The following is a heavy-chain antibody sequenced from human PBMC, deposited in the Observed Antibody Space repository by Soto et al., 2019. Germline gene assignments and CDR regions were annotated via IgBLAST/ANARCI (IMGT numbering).Heavy chain of an antibody. V-gene: IGHV3-72*01. CDR1: GFTFSDHQ. D-gene: IGHD1-26*01. J-gene: IGHJ5*02. CDR2: TRNKANSYTT. Sequence: EVQLVESGGGLVQPRGSLRLSCAASGFTFSDHQMDWVRQAPGKGLEWVGRTRNKANSYTTEYAASVKGRFTISRDDSKNSLYLQMNSLKTEDTAVYYCARVVGAPNWFDPWGQGTLVTVSS. CDR3: ARVVGAPNWFDP.